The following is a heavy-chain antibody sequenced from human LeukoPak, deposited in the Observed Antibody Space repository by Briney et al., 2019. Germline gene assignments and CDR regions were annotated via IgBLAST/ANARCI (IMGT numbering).Heavy chain of an antibody. CDR3: ARARYCSSTSCRLFDY. D-gene: IGHD2-2*01. Sequence: GGSLRLSCAASGFTVSSNYMSWVRQAPGKGLEWVSVIYSGGSTYYADSVKGRFTISRDNAKNSLYLQMNSLRAEDTAVYYCARARYCSSTSCRLFDYWGQGTLVTVSS. CDR2: IYSGGST. J-gene: IGHJ4*02. CDR1: GFTVSSNY. V-gene: IGHV3-53*01.